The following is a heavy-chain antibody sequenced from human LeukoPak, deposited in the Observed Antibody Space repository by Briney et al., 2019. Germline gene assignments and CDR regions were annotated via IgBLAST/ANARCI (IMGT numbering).Heavy chain of an antibody. CDR3: ARQSSEWFDP. CDR1: GYTFTSYW. V-gene: IGHV5-51*01. Sequence: GESLKISCKGFGYTFTSYWIGWVRQMPGKGLEWMAIIYPGDSDTRYSPSFQGQVTISADKSISTAYLQWSSLKASDTAMYYCARQSSEWFDPWGQGTLVTVSS. J-gene: IGHJ5*02. D-gene: IGHD6-19*01. CDR2: IYPGDSDT.